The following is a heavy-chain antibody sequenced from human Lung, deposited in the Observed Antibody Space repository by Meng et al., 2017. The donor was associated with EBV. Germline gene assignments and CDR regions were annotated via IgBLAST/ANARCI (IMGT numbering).Heavy chain of an antibody. J-gene: IGHJ5*02. V-gene: IGHV1-18*01. Sequence: GLLGPAGAVGKNPGAAVEAPLHSCCYPFTRYGIMWVAQAPGQGLEWMGWNSAHNGNTNYAQKLQGRVTMTTDTSTSTAYMELRSLRSDDTAVYYCARDRQLEGMNCFDPWGQGTLVTVSS. D-gene: IGHD1-1*01. CDR3: ARDRQLEGMNCFDP. CDR2: NSAHNGNT. CDR1: CYPFTRYG.